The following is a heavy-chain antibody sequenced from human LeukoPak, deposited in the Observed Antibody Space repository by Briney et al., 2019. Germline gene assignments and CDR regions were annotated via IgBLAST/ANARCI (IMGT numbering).Heavy chain of an antibody. J-gene: IGHJ5*02. V-gene: IGHV4-59*08. D-gene: IGHD2-15*01. CDR1: GGSISSYY. CDR2: IYYSGST. Sequence: SETLSLTCTVSGGSISSYYWSWIRQPPGKGLEWIGYIYYSGSTNYNPSLKSRVTISVETSKNQFSLKLSSVTAADTAVYYCARVGGSISPHWFDPWGQGTLVTVSS. CDR3: ARVGGSISPHWFDP.